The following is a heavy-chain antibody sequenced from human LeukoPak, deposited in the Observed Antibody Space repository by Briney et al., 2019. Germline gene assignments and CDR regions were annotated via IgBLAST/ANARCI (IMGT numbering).Heavy chain of an antibody. V-gene: IGHV4-59*01. Sequence: PSETLSLTCTVSGGSISSYYWSWIRQPPGKGLEWIGYIYYSGSTNYNPSLKSRVTISVDTSKNQSSLKLSSVTAADTAVYYCASYEPYRLVAFDIWGQGTMVTVSS. J-gene: IGHJ3*02. CDR2: IYYSGST. CDR1: GGSISSYY. CDR3: ASYEPYRLVAFDI. D-gene: IGHD1-14*01.